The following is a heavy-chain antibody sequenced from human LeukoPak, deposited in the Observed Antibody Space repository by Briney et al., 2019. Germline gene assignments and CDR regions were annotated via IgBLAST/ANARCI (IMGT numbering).Heavy chain of an antibody. J-gene: IGHJ6*03. V-gene: IGHV4-34*01. CDR1: GGSFSGYY. CDR2: INHSGST. D-gene: IGHD6-13*01. CDR3: ACRYSSSWYYYYYYMDV. Sequence: SETLSLTCAVYGGSFSGYYWSWIRQPPGKGLGWVGEINHSGSTNYNPSLKSRVTISVDTSKNQFSLKLSSVTAADTAVYYCACRYSSSWYYYYYYMDVWGKGTTVTISS.